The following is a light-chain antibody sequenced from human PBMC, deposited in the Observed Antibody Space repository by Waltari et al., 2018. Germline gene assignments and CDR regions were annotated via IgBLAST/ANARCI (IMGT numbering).Light chain of an antibody. J-gene: IGLJ2*01. CDR1: SSNIGSNT. V-gene: IGLV1-44*01. CDR2: SNT. CDR3: AAWDDSLNGVV. Sequence: QSVLTQPPSASGTPGQRVTISCSGSSSNIGSNTVTWYQQLPGTAPKPLIYSNTQRPSGVPDRFSGAKSGTSASLSISGLQSEDEADYYFAAWDDSLNGVVFGGGTKLTVL.